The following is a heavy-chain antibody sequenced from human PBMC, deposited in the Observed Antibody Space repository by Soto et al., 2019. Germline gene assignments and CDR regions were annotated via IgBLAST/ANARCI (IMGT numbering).Heavy chain of an antibody. Sequence: ASVKVSCKASGYTFTSYGISWVRQAPGQGLEWMGWISAYNGNTNYAQKLQGRVTMTTDTSTSTAYMELRSLRSDDTAVYYCARDQDCSGDSCYSFDYWGQGTLVTVSS. CDR2: ISAYNGNT. V-gene: IGHV1-18*01. D-gene: IGHD2-15*01. CDR3: ARDQDCSGDSCYSFDY. CDR1: GYTFTSYG. J-gene: IGHJ4*02.